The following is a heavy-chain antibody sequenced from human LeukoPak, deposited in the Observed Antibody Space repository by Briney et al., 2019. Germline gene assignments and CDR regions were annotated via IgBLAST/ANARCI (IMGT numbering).Heavy chain of an antibody. D-gene: IGHD6-19*01. V-gene: IGHV1-24*01. CDR3: ATGVAGTNFFDY. J-gene: IGHJ4*02. CDR1: GYTLTELS. CDR2: FDPEDGET. Sequence: ASVKVSCKVSGYTLTELSMHWVRQAPGKGLEWMGGFDPEDGETIYAQKFQGRVTMTEDTSTDTAYMEPSSLRSEDTAVYYCATGVAGTNFFDYWGQGTLVTVSS.